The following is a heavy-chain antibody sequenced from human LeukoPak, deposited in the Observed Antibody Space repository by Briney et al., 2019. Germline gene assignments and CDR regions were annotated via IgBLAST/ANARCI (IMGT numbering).Heavy chain of an antibody. CDR1: GFTFSTYA. Sequence: GGSLRLSCAASGFTFSTYAMNWVRQAPGKGLEWVAGISRRGDTTHYADSVKGRFTISRDNSKSPLFLQMNSLSVEHTALYFCARAENYDGTGYYANDFSACWGQRTPVTVSS. CDR3: ARAENYDGTGYYANDFSAC. CDR2: ISRRGDTT. J-gene: IGHJ4*02. D-gene: IGHD3/OR15-3a*01. V-gene: IGHV3-23*01.